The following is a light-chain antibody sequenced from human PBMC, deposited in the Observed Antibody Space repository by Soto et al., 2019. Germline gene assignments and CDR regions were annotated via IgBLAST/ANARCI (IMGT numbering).Light chain of an antibody. V-gene: IGLV1-40*01. CDR2: SNT. CDR3: QSYESGWGV. J-gene: IGLJ3*02. Sequence: QSVLTQPPSVSGAPGQRVTISCTGSNSNIGAGYDVHWYQQYPGTAPKLLIYSNTNRPSGVPDRFSASKSGTSASLAITGLQAEDEADYYCQSYESGWGVFGGGTKLTVL. CDR1: NSNIGAGYD.